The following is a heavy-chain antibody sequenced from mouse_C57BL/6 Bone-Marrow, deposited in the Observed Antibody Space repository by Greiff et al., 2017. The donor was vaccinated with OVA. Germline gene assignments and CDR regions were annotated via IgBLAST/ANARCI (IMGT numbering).Heavy chain of an antibody. Sequence: EVKLVESGAELVKPGASVKLSCTASGFNIKDYYMHWVKQRTEQGLEWIGRIDPEDGETKYAPKFQGKATITADTSSNTAYLQLSSLTSEDTAVYDWASRTVALDDWGQGNTRPVSS. J-gene: IGHJ2*01. V-gene: IGHV14-2*01. CDR1: GFNIKDYY. D-gene: IGHD1-1*01. CDR2: IDPEDGET. CDR3: ASRTVALDD.